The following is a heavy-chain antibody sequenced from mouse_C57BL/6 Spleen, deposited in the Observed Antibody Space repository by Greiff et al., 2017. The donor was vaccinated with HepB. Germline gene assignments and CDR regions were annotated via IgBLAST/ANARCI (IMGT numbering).Heavy chain of an antibody. CDR3: ARYPYYYGSSTHWYFDV. CDR1: GFTFTDYY. Sequence: EVKVEESGGGLVQPGGSLSLSCAASGFTFTDYYMSWVRQPPGKALEWLGFIRNKANGYTTEYSASVKGRFTNSRDNSQSILYLQMNALSAEVSATYYCARYPYYYGSSTHWYFDVWGTGTTVTVSS. V-gene: IGHV7-3*01. D-gene: IGHD1-1*01. CDR2: IRNKANGYTT. J-gene: IGHJ1*03.